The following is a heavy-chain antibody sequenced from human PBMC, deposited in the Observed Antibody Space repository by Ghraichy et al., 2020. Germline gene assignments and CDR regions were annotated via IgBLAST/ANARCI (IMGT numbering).Heavy chain of an antibody. CDR3: ARDKEDIVVVPAAICHYGMDV. Sequence: GGSLRLSCAASGFTFSSYGMHWVRQAPGKGLEWVAVIWYDGSNKYYADSVKGRFTISRDNSKNTLYLQMNSLRAEDTAVYYCARDKEDIVVVPAAICHYGMDVWGQGTTVTVSS. CDR1: GFTFSSYG. J-gene: IGHJ6*02. V-gene: IGHV3-33*01. CDR2: IWYDGSNK. D-gene: IGHD2-2*02.